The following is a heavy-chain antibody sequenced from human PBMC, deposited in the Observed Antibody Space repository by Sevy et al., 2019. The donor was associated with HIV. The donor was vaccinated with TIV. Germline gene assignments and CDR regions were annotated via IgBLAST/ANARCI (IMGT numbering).Heavy chain of an antibody. V-gene: IGHV3-48*03. J-gene: IGHJ6*02. D-gene: IGHD3-3*01. CDR1: GFTFSSYE. CDR3: ASLRITLFGVVTLGMDV. Sequence: GGSLRLSCAASGFTFSSYEMNWVRQAPGKGLEWVSYISSSGSTIYYAHSVKGRFTISRDNAKNSLYLQMNSLRAEDTAVYYCASLRITLFGVVTLGMDVWGQGTTVTVSS. CDR2: ISSSGSTI.